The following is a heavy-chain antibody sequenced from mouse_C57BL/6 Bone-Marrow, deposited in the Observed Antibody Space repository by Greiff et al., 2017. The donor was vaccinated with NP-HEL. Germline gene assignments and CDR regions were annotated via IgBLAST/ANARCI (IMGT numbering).Heavy chain of an antibody. D-gene: IGHD4-1*01. CDR2: ISNGGGST. J-gene: IGHJ3*01. CDR1: GFTFSDYY. CDR3: ARHEGLGRAWFAY. V-gene: IGHV5-12*01. Sequence: EVQRVESGGGLVQPGGSLKLSCAASGFTFSDYYMYWVRQTPEKRLEWVAYISNGGGSTYYPDTVTGRFTISRDNAKNTLYLQMSRLKSEDTAMYYWARHEGLGRAWFAYWGQGTLVTVSA.